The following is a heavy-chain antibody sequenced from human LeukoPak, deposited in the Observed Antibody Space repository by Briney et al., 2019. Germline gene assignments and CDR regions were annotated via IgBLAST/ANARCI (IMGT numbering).Heavy chain of an antibody. CDR3: ASGYCRSTSCYRTSDY. J-gene: IGHJ4*02. CDR1: GYTFTGYY. Sequence: ASVKVSCQDSGYTFTGYYIHWVGQAPGQGVDGMGWINPNSGGANSAQRFQGRVTLTRDTSITTAYMELSRLRSDDTAVYYCASGYCRSTSCYRTSDYWGQGTLVTVSS. D-gene: IGHD2-2*01. V-gene: IGHV1-2*02. CDR2: INPNSGGA.